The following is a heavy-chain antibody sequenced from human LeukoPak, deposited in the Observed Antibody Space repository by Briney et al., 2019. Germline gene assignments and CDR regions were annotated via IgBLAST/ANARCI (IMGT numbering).Heavy chain of an antibody. D-gene: IGHD1-26*01. V-gene: IGHV3-7*03. CDR2: INKDGGEK. CDR3: VKDSPPRYSGSPPAY. CDR1: GFTFSSYW. Sequence: GGSLRLSCAASGFTFSSYWMSCVRQAPGKGLEWVANINKDGGEKYYVDSVKGRFTISRDNAKNSLYLQMNSLRADDTAVYYCVKDSPPRYSGSPPAYWGQGTLVTVFS. J-gene: IGHJ4*02.